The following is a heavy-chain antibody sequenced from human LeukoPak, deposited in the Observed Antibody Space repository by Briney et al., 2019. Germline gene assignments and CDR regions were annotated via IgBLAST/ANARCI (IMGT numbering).Heavy chain of an antibody. CDR3: ARHVTGYCSGGTCPYYFDY. CDR1: GGSISSYY. D-gene: IGHD2-15*01. Sequence: SETLSLTCTVSGGSISSYYWSWIRQPPGRGLEWIAYIDDSGSARYNPSLNSRATISVDTSKNQFSLRRSSVTAADTAVYYCARHVTGYCSGGTCPYYFDYWGQGTLVTVSS. J-gene: IGHJ4*02. V-gene: IGHV4-59*08. CDR2: IDDSGSA.